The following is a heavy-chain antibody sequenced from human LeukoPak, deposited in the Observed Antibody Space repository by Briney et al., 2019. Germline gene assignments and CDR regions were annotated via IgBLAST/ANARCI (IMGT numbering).Heavy chain of an antibody. J-gene: IGHJ4*02. CDR2: INRDGSST. Sequence: PGGSLRLSCAASGIIFSNYWMHWVRQAPGKGLVWVSRINRDGSSTSYADSVKGRFTISRDNSKNTLYLQMNSLRAEDTALYYCARDRARGSPQPLGYWGQGTLVTVSS. D-gene: IGHD1-14*01. CDR3: ARDRARGSPQPLGY. V-gene: IGHV3-74*01. CDR1: GIIFSNYW.